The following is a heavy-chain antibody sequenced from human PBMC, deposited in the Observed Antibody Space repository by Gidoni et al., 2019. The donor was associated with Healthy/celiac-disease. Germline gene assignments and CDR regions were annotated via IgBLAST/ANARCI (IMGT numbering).Heavy chain of an antibody. CDR2: IYYSGST. CDR1: GGSISSYY. D-gene: IGHD6-13*01. J-gene: IGHJ4*02. V-gene: IGHV4-59*01. CDR3: ARDAAAAGFDY. Sequence: QVQLQESGPGLVKSSETLSLTFTVSGGSISSYYWSWIRQPPGKGLEWIGYIYYSGSTNYNPSLKSRVTISVDTSKNQFSLKLSSVTAADTAVYYCARDAAAAGFDYWGQGTLVTVSS.